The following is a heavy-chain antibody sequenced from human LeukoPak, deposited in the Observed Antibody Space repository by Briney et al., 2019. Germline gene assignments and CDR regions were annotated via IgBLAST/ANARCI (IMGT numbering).Heavy chain of an antibody. J-gene: IGHJ4*02. Sequence: GGSLRLSCAISGFTFDDYGMSWVRQAPGKGLEWVSGINWNGGSTGYADSVKGRFTISRDNAKNSLYLQMNSLRAEDTALYYCAGTRVTFVRGVDITSYYFDYWGQGTLVIVSS. CDR3: AGTRVTFVRGVDITSYYFDY. V-gene: IGHV3-20*04. CDR1: GFTFDDYG. CDR2: INWNGGST. D-gene: IGHD3-10*01.